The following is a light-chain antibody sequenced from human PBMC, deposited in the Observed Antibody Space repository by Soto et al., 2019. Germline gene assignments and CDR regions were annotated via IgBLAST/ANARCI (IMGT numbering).Light chain of an antibody. CDR3: SSYTSGTTLVV. V-gene: IGLV2-14*01. Sequence: QSALTKPASVSGSPGQSITISCTGTSSDVGGYNYVSWYQQHPGKAPKLMIYDVSNRPSGVSNRFSGSKSGNTASLTISGLQAEDEADYYCSSYTSGTTLVVFGGGTKLTVL. CDR2: DVS. CDR1: SSDVGGYNY. J-gene: IGLJ2*01.